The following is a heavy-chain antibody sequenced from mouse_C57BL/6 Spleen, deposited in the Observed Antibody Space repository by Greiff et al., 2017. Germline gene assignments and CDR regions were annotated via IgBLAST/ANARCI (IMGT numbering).Heavy chain of an antibody. Sequence: QVQLQQPGAELVKPGASVKLSCKASGYTFTSYWMHWVKQRPGQGLEWIGMIHPNSGRTNYNEKFKSKATLTVDKSSSTAYMQLSSLTSEDSAVYYWARGYYAPLYYAMDYWGHGTSVTVSS. V-gene: IGHV1-64*01. CDR1: GYTFTSYW. CDR3: ARGYYAPLYYAMDY. J-gene: IGHJ4*01. CDR2: IHPNSGRT. D-gene: IGHD2-3*01.